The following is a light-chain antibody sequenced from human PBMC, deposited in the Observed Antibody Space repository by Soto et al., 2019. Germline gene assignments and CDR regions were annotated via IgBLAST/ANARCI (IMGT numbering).Light chain of an antibody. CDR2: EGS. Sequence: QSVLTQPASVSGSPGQSITISCTGTSSDVGSYNLVSWYQQHPGKAPKLMIYEGSKRPSGVSNRFSGSKSGNTASLTISGLQAEDEADYYCSSYTSSNTLYVFATGTKLT. CDR3: SSYTSSNTLYV. V-gene: IGLV2-14*02. J-gene: IGLJ1*01. CDR1: SSDVGSYNL.